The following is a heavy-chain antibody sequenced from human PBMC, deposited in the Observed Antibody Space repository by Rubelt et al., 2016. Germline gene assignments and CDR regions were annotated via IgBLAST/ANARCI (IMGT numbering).Heavy chain of an antibody. CDR2: IYYSGST. CDR1: GGSISSGGYY. V-gene: IGHV4-31*03. Sequence: QVQLQESGPGLVKPSQTLSLTCTVSGGSISSGGYYWSWIRQHPGKGLEWIGYIYYSGSTYYNPSLKGRVTISVDTSKNQFSLKLSSVTAADTAVYYCARVPDRGYSGWSGFDYWGQGTLVAVSS. D-gene: IGHD5-12*01. CDR3: ARVPDRGYSGWSGFDY. J-gene: IGHJ4*02.